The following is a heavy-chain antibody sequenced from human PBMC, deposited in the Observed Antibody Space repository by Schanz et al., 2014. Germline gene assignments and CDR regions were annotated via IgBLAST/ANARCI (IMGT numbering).Heavy chain of an antibody. V-gene: IGHV3-48*01. D-gene: IGHD5-12*01. Sequence: EVQLLDSGGGLVQPGGSLRLSCAASGFTFSTYAMSWVRQAPGKGLEWVSSISGRSSHIYYADSVKGRFTVSRDNARNSLYLQMNSLRAEDTAVYYCASPSGYSDYGTYFDFWGQGTLVTVSS. CDR1: GFTFSTYA. CDR2: ISGRSSHI. J-gene: IGHJ4*02. CDR3: ASPSGYSDYGTYFDF.